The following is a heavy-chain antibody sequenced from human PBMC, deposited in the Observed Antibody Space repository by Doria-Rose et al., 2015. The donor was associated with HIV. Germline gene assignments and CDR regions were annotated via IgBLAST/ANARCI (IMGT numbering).Heavy chain of an antibody. CDR2: INHGGGT. Sequence: GSLSGNYWSWIRQPPGKGLEWIGEINHGGGTNYNPSLQSRVSFSVDTSKNQFSLKMMSVTAADTAVYFCARGNRDRHGYSSSWPFDYWGQGTMVTVSS. V-gene: IGHV4-34*01. J-gene: IGHJ4*02. CDR3: ARGNRDRHGYSSSWPFDY. CDR1: GSLSGNY. D-gene: IGHD6-13*01.